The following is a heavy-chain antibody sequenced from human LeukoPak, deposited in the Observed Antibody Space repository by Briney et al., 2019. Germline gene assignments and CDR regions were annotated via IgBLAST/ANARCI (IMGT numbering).Heavy chain of an antibody. CDR2: IYHSGSN. J-gene: IGHJ4*02. V-gene: IGHV4-38-2*02. Sequence: SETLSLTCAVSGYSISSGYYWGWIRPPPGKGGEGIGNIYHSGSNYYNPSLKVRLTISVDTSKIQFSLNLSSVTAADTAVYYCARDFWSLAGPLLWFGELFDYWGQGTLVTVSS. CDR3: ARDFWSLAGPLLWFGELFDY. CDR1: GYSISSGYY. D-gene: IGHD3-10*01.